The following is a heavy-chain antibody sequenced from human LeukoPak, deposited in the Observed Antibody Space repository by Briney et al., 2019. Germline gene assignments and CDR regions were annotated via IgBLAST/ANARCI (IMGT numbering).Heavy chain of an antibody. D-gene: IGHD2-21*01. V-gene: IGHV3-33*08. CDR3: ARADVRLNYYYYMDV. CDR2: IWYDGCNK. Sequence: PGGSLRLSCAASGFTFSSYAMSWVRQAPGKGLEWVAVIWYDGCNKYYADSVKGRFTISRDNSKNTLYLQMNSLRAEDTAVYYCARADVRLNYYYYMDVWGKGTTVTVSS. CDR1: GFTFSSYA. J-gene: IGHJ6*03.